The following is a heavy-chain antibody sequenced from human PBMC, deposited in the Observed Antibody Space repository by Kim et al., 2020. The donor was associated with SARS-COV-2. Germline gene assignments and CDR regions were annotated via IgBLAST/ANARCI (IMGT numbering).Heavy chain of an antibody. Sequence: SETLSLTCTVSGGSISSSSYYWGWIRQPPGKGLEWIGSIYYSGSTYYNPSLKSRVTISVDTSKNQFSLKLSSVTAADTAVYYCARRVAGTGDDYWGQGTL. D-gene: IGHD6-19*01. CDR2: IYYSGST. V-gene: IGHV4-39*01. CDR1: GGSISSSSYY. J-gene: IGHJ4*02. CDR3: ARRVAGTGDDY.